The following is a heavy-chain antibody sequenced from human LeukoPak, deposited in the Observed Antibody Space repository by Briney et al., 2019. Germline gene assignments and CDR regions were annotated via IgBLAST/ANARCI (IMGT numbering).Heavy chain of an antibody. V-gene: IGHV3-9*01. D-gene: IGHD3-3*01. J-gene: IGHJ3*02. CDR3: ARVFRPPLTVFIIRGAFDI. CDR1: GFTFDDYA. Sequence: PGGSLRLSCAASGFTFDDYAMHWVRQAPGKGLEWVSGISWNSGSIGYADSVKGRFTISRDNAKNSLYLQMNSLRVEDTAVYYCARVFRPPLTVFIIRGAFDIWGQGTMVTVSS. CDR2: ISWNSGSI.